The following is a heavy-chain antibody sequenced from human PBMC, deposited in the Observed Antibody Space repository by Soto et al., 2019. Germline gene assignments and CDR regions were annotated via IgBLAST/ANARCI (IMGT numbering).Heavy chain of an antibody. Sequence: NPSETLSLTCTVSGGSISSYYWSWIRQPAGKGLEGIGRIYTSGSTNYNPSLKSRVTMSLDTSKNQFSLKLTSVTAADTALYYCARGNCSSPNCYSFSGYYGMDVWGQGTTVTVSS. CDR1: GGSISSYY. CDR3: ARGNCSSPNCYSFSGYYGMDV. CDR2: IYTSGST. J-gene: IGHJ6*02. D-gene: IGHD2-2*01. V-gene: IGHV4-4*07.